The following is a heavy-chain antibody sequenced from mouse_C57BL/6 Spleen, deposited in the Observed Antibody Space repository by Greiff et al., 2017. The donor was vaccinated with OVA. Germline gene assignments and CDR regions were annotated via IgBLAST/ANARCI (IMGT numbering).Heavy chain of an antibody. CDR1: GFTFSDYG. V-gene: IGHV5-17*01. Sequence: EVQGVESGGGLVKPGGSLKLSCAASGFTFSDYGMHWVRQAPEKGLEWVAYISSGSSTIYYADTVKGRFTISRDNAKNTLFLQMTGLRSEDTAMYYGARRGYSKYDDAMDYWGQGTSLTVSS. D-gene: IGHD2-5*01. J-gene: IGHJ4*01. CDR3: ARRGYSKYDDAMDY. CDR2: ISSGSSTI.